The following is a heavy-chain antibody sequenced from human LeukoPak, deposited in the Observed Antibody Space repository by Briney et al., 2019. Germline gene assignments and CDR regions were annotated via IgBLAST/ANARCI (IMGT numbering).Heavy chain of an antibody. CDR2: IIPIFGTA. D-gene: IGHD2-21*01. Sequence: SVKVSCKASGGTFSSYAISWVRQAPGQGLEWMGGIIPIFGTANYAQKFQGRVTITADKSTSTAYMELSSLRSEDTAVYYCAREAYSHSHLNYFDYWGQGTLVTVSS. J-gene: IGHJ4*02. V-gene: IGHV1-69*06. CDR1: GGTFSSYA. CDR3: AREAYSHSHLNYFDY.